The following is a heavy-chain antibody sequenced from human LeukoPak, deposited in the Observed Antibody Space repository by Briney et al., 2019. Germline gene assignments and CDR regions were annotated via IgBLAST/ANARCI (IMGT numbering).Heavy chain of an antibody. CDR3: ARSSIVVVTDAFDI. Sequence: SVKVSCKASGGIFSSYAISWVRQAPGQGLEWMGGIIPIFGTANYAQKFQGRVTITTDESTSTAYMELSSPRSEDTAVYYCARSSIVVVTDAFDIWGQGTMVTVSS. CDR2: IIPIFGTA. V-gene: IGHV1-69*05. J-gene: IGHJ3*02. D-gene: IGHD3-22*01. CDR1: GGIFSSYA.